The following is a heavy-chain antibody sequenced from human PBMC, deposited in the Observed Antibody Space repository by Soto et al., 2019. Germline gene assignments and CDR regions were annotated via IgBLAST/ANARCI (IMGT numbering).Heavy chain of an antibody. Sequence: SETLSLTCTVSGGSMRNYFWTWIRQRPGKGLEWIGYIHYSGTTSFFPSYNPSLRSRVTISEDTSKNQFSLKLLSVTTADTAVYFCAAGEASSRNLAPYYLDFWGQGTLVTVSS. V-gene: IGHV4-59*01. CDR3: AAGEASSRNLAPYYLDF. CDR2: IHYSGTT. D-gene: IGHD6-13*01. J-gene: IGHJ4*02. CDR1: GGSMRNYF.